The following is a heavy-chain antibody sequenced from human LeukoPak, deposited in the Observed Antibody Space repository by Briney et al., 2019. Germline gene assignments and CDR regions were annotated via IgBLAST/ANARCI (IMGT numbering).Heavy chain of an antibody. CDR1: GFTFSSYS. J-gene: IGHJ4*02. CDR2: ISSSSSYI. CDR3: AKAHAAAGAQYYFDY. Sequence: GGSLRLSCAASGFTFSSYSMNWVRQAPGKGLEWVSSISSSSSYIYYADSVKGRFTISRDNAKNSLYLQMNSLRAEDTAVYYCAKAHAAAGAQYYFDYWGQGTLVTVSS. V-gene: IGHV3-21*04. D-gene: IGHD6-13*01.